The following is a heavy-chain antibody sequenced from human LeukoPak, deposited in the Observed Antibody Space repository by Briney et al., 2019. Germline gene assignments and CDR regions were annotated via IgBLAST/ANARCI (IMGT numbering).Heavy chain of an antibody. CDR3: AQDSGYLQH. V-gene: IGHV3-43*01. CDR1: GCRFDDYT. CDR2: IYWDASRT. J-gene: IGHJ1*01. Sequence: GGSLRLSCAASGCRFDDYTMHWVRQAPGKGLEWVSLIYWDASRTHYADSVKGRFTISRDNTKNSLYLQMNSLKTEDTALYYCAQDSGYLQHWGQGTLVTVSS.